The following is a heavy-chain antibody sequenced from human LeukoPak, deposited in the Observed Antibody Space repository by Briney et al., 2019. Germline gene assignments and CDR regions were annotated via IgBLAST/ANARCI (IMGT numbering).Heavy chain of an antibody. Sequence: ASVKVSCKASGYTFTSYAMHWVRQAPGQRLEWMGWINAGNGNTKYSQEFQGRVTITRDTSASTAYMELSSLRSEDTAVYYCARIDTYYYYYGMDVWGQGTTVTVSS. J-gene: IGHJ6*02. CDR3: ARIDTYYYYYGMDV. D-gene: IGHD3-9*01. V-gene: IGHV1-3*01. CDR2: INAGNGNT. CDR1: GYTFTSYA.